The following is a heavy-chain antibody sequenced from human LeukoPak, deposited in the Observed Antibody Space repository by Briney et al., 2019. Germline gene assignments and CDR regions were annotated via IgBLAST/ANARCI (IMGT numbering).Heavy chain of an antibody. CDR1: GGSIGWDY. CDR2: IYKSGST. J-gene: IGHJ4*02. V-gene: IGHV4-4*07. Sequence: SETLSLTCTVSGGSIGWDYWSWLRQSAGKGLEWLGRIYKSGSTNYNPSFRSRVTMSVDTSKNQFSLSVTSVTAADTAVYYCAREEYFQDSNGYSYYFHSWGQGSLVTVSS. CDR3: AREEYFQDSNGYSYYFHS. D-gene: IGHD3-22*01.